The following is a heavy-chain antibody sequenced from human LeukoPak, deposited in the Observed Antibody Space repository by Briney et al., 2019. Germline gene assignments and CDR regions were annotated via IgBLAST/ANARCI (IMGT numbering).Heavy chain of an antibody. CDR1: GGSISSGDYY. CDR3: ARGKVFDP. J-gene: IGHJ5*02. CDR2: IYYSGST. V-gene: IGHV4-30-4*08. Sequence: PSQTLSLTCTVSGGSISSGDYYWSWLRQPPGMGLEWIGNIYYSGSTYYNPSLKSRVSISVDTSKNQFSLALYSVTAADTAFYYCARGKVFDPWAREPWSPSPQ.